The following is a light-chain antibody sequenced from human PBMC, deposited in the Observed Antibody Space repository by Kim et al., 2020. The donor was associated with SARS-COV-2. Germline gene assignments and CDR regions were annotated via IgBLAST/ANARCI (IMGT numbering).Light chain of an antibody. CDR2: DAS. Sequence: LHASVGDRATIAGRASEGVSSYLAWYQHQPEKVRTLLIYDASTLEGSVPPRFGGSVSGTDLTLTTGSMQQEDFATYYCRQTNSYSLGPGTTVDIK. V-gene: IGKV1-9*01. J-gene: IGKJ3*01. CDR3: RQTNSYS. CDR1: EGVSSY.